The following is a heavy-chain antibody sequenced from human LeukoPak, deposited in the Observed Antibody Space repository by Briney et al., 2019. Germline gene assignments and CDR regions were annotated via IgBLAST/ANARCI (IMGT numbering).Heavy chain of an antibody. J-gene: IGHJ4*02. CDR1: GFTFSSYW. Sequence: GGSLRLSCAASGFTFSSYWMHWVRQAPGKGLVWVSRINSDGSSTSYADSVKGRFTISRDNAKNTLYLQMNSLRAEDTAVYYCAKDVGSYRRRYFDYWGQGTLVTVSS. D-gene: IGHD1-26*01. V-gene: IGHV3-74*01. CDR3: AKDVGSYRRRYFDY. CDR2: INSDGSST.